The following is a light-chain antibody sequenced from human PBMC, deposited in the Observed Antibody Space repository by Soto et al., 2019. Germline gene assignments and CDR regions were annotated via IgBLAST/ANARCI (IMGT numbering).Light chain of an antibody. CDR2: GAS. V-gene: IGKV3D-15*01. CDR1: QSVGSN. CDR3: QQYNNWPLT. Sequence: EIVMTQSPATLSVSPGERATLSCRASQSVGSNLAWYQQKPGQAPSLLIYGASTRATGIPTRFSGSWSGTEFTLTISSLQSEDFAVYYCQQYNNWPLTLGGGTKAEIK. J-gene: IGKJ4*01.